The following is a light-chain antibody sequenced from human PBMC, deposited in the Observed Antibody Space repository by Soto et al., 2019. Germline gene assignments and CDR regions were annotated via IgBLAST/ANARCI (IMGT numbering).Light chain of an antibody. CDR1: QSISSSY. CDR2: DAL. J-gene: IGKJ5*01. V-gene: IGKV3D-20*01. Sequence: EIVLTQSPGTLSLSPGERATLSCRASQSISSSYLAWYQQKPGLAPRLLIYDALFRATGIPDRFSGSGSGTDFTLTISRLEPEDFAVYYCQQYGSSPITFGQGTRLEIK. CDR3: QQYGSSPIT.